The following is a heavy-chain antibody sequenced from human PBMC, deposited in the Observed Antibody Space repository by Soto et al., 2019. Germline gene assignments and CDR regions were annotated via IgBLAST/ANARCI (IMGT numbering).Heavy chain of an antibody. CDR1: GGSFSGYY. Sequence: QVQLQQWGAGLLKPSETLSLTCAVYGGSFSGYYWSWIRQPPGKGLEWIGEINHSGSTNYNPSLKSRVTISVDTSKIQFSRNLSSVTAADTAVYYCARGGLGVVVPAAVYYYGMDVWGQGTTVTVSS. CDR3: ARGGLGVVVPAAVYYYGMDV. J-gene: IGHJ6*02. CDR2: INHSGST. V-gene: IGHV4-34*01. D-gene: IGHD2-2*01.